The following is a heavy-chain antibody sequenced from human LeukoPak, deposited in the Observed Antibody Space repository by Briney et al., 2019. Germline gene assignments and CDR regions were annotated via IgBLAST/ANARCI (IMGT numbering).Heavy chain of an antibody. J-gene: IGHJ6*03. CDR3: TRPPTYSGYEWGYYYYYMDV. CDR1: AFTVSGSA. D-gene: IGHD5-12*01. V-gene: IGHV3-73*01. CDR2: IRSKATTYAP. Sequence: GGSLRLSCAASAFTVSGSAMQCVRQASGKGLEWVGRIRSKATTYAPAYAASVKGRFIISRDDSKNTAYMQMNSLKTEDTAVDYCTRPPTYSGYEWGYYYYYMDVWGKGTTVTVSS.